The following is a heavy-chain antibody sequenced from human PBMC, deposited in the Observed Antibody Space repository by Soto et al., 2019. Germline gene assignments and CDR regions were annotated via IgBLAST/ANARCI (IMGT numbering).Heavy chain of an antibody. D-gene: IGHD2-15*01. CDR3: ARDLRGYCSGGSCYSGYAFDI. CDR2: ISAYNGNT. J-gene: IGHJ3*02. CDR1: GYTFTSYG. Sequence: QVQLVQSGAEVKKPGASVKVSCKASGYTFTSYGISWVRQAPGQGLEWMGWISAYNGNTNYAQKLQGRVTMTTDTSTSTGYMELRSLRSDDTAVYYCARDLRGYCSGGSCYSGYAFDIWGQGTMVTVSS. V-gene: IGHV1-18*01.